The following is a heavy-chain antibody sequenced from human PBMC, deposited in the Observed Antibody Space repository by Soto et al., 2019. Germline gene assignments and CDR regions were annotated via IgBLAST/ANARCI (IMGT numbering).Heavy chain of an antibody. V-gene: IGHV3-30*18. CDR3: AKGGFNNTPHVLRFSPHPYYYGMDV. Sequence: GGSLRLSCAASGFTFSSYGMHWVRQAPGKGLEWVAVISYDGSNKYYADSVKGRFTISRDNSKNTLYLQMNSLRAEDTAVYYCAKGGFNNTPHVLRFSPHPYYYGMDVWGQGNTVTVSS. CDR2: ISYDGSNK. D-gene: IGHD3-3*01. J-gene: IGHJ6*02. CDR1: GFTFSSYG.